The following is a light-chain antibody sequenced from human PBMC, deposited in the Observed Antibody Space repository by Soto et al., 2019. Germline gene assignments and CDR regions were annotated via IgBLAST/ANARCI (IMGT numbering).Light chain of an antibody. CDR2: AAS. V-gene: IGKV1-39*01. CDR1: QTISSY. J-gene: IGKJ1*01. CDR3: QHAYSTPWT. Sequence: IQMTQSPSSLSASVGDRVTITCRASQTISSYLNWYQQKPAKAPKLLIYAASSLQNGLPSRFSGSGSRTDFTLTITSLQPEDFATYYCQHAYSTPWTFGPGTTVEI.